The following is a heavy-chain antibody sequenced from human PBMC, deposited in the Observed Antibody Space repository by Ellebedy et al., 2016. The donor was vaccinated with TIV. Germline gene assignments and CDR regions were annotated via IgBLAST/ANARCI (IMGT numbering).Heavy chain of an antibody. V-gene: IGHV6-1*01. CDR2: TYYRSKWYN. D-gene: IGHD5-12*01. Sequence: SETLSLTCAISGDSVSSNSAAWNWIRQSPSRGLEWLGRTYYRSKWYNDYAVTVKSRITVNPDKSKNQFSLQLNSVTPEDTAVYYCARTYSDYGIPHFDFWGQGTTVTVSS. CDR3: ARTYSDYGIPHFDF. J-gene: IGHJ4*03. CDR1: GDSVSSNSAA.